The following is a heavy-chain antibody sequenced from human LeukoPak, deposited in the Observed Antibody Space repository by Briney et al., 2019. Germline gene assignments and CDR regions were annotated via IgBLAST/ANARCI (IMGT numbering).Heavy chain of an antibody. CDR3: ARDPAYYYDSSGLDY. V-gene: IGHV3-48*01. D-gene: IGHD3-22*01. CDR1: GFTLSSYS. CDR2: ISSSSSTI. J-gene: IGHJ4*02. Sequence: GSLRLSCAASGFTLSSYSMSWVRQAPGKGLEWGSYISSSSSTIYYADSVKGRFTISRDNAKNSLYLQMNSLRAEDTAVYYCARDPAYYYDSSGLDYWGQGTLVTVSS.